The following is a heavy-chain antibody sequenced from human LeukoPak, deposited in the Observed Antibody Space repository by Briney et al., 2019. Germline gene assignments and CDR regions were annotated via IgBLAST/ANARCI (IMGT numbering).Heavy chain of an antibody. J-gene: IGHJ3*02. D-gene: IGHD2-2*01. CDR3: AIDIVVVPAAPNAGAFDI. Sequence: GGSLRLSCAASGFTFSSYGMHWVRQAPGKGLEWVAVIWYDGSNKYYADSVKGRFTISRDNSKNTLYLQMNSLRAEDTAVYYCAIDIVVVPAAPNAGAFDIWGQGTMVTVSS. V-gene: IGHV3-30*02. CDR2: IWYDGSNK. CDR1: GFTFSSYG.